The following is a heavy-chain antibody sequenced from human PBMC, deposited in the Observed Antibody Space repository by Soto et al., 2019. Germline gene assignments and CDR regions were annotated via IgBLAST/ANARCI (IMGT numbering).Heavy chain of an antibody. CDR2: IIPIFGTA. J-gene: IGHJ4*02. D-gene: IGHD3-22*01. CDR3: ARSTLNSGYYHSTYYFDY. CDR1: GGAFSSYA. Sequence: ASVKVSCKASGGAFSSYAISLVRQAPGQVLEWMGGIIPIFGTANYAQKFQGRVTITADESTSTAYMELSSLRSEDTAVYYCARSTLNSGYYHSTYYFDYWGQGTLVTVSS. V-gene: IGHV1-69*13.